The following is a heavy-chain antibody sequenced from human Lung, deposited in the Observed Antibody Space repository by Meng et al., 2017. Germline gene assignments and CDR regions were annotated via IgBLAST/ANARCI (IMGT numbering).Heavy chain of an antibody. D-gene: IGHD3-22*01. CDR1: GSSLSTSGVA. J-gene: IGHJ4*02. Sequence: QITLKESGPALVKPTQTLTLTFTFSGSSLSTSGVAVGWIRQPPGKALEWLAIIYWDDEKRYSPSLKSRLTITKDTSKIHVVLTMTNMDPVDTATYYCAHSWGSGYYFGPLDYWGQGTLVTVSS. V-gene: IGHV2-5*02. CDR2: IYWDDEK. CDR3: AHSWGSGYYFGPLDY.